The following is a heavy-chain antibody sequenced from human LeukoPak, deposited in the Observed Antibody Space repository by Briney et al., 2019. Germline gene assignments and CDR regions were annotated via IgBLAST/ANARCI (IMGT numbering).Heavy chain of an antibody. V-gene: IGHV3-53*01. CDR1: GFPISSHY. J-gene: IGHJ4*02. Sequence: GGSLRLSCTASGFPISSHYISWVRQAPGKGLDRVSVIYRSGGTYFADSVKGRFTISRDDSQNTVSPQMNNLRAEDTAVYYCTRTIPPAHWGQGTLVTVSS. CDR2: IYRSGGT. D-gene: IGHD5-24*01. CDR3: TRTIPPAH.